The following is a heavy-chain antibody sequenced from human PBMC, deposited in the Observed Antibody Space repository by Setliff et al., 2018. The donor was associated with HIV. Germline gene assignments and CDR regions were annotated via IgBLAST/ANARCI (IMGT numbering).Heavy chain of an antibody. V-gene: IGHV4-28*03. CDR1: GYSISTNEW. D-gene: IGHD3-22*01. J-gene: IGHJ4*02. CDR3: ARGVGYDRSGYYPFDY. CDR2: ISNSGKT. Sequence: PSETLSLTCAVSGYSISTNEWWGWIRQPPGKGLAWIGYISNSGKTYYNPSLNSRVTLSADTSKNQLSLRLSSVTAVDTGVYYCARGVGYDRSGYYPFDYWGQGTPVTVSS.